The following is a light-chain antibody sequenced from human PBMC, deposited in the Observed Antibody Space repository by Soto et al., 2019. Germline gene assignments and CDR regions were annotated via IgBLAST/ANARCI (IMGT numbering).Light chain of an antibody. CDR2: GAS. CDR3: QQYENWPLT. V-gene: IGKV3-15*01. CDR1: QSVNSN. J-gene: IGKJ4*01. Sequence: IVMTQSPATLSVSPGERATLSCRASQSVNSNLAWYQQKPGQAPRFLIYGASTRATGIPARFSGSVSGTEFTLNISSLKSEDGAVYEGQQYENWPLTFGGGTKVDI.